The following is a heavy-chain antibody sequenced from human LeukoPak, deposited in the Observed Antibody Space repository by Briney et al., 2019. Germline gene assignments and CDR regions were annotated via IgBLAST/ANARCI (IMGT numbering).Heavy chain of an antibody. V-gene: IGHV1-2*06. CDR2: IHPKSGGA. D-gene: IGHD3-22*01. J-gene: IGHJ6*03. CDR3: ARAYYDSSGYFGWGTDYYYYYMDV. CDR1: GYTFTANY. Sequence: ASVMLSCKASGYTFTANYIHWVRQAPGQGLEWVGRIHPKSGGANYAQKFRDRATLTRDTSINTAYMELSGLRSDDAAVYYCARAYYDSSGYFGWGTDYYYYYMDVWGEGTTVTISS.